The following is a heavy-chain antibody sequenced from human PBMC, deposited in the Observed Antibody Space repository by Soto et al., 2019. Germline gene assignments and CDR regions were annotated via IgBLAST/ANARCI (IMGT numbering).Heavy chain of an antibody. Sequence: EVQLVESGGGLARPGGPLRLSCAASGFTFSYAWMSWVRQFPGKGLEWVGRIKSKTERWTIDYTSPVKERFIISRDYSTNTLFLEMNSLETDDTALYYCNTDPGRQFYYAMHVWGQGNTVTVSP. J-gene: IGHJ6*01. CDR3: NTDPGRQFYYAMHV. CDR1: GFTFSYAW. CDR2: IKSKTERWTI. V-gene: IGHV3-15*01. D-gene: IGHD3-22*01.